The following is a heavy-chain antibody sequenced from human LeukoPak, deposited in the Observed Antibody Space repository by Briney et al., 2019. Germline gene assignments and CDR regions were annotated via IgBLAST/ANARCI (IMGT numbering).Heavy chain of an antibody. CDR3: ARGAPAAGDDPFDI. V-gene: IGHV1-2*02. Sequence: ASVKVSCKASGHAFTDYYMHWVRQAPGQGLEWMGWINPNSGGTNYAQKFQGRVTMTSDTSISTAYMELRRLRSDDTAVYFCARGAPAAGDDPFDIWGQGTMVIVSS. D-gene: IGHD6-25*01. CDR2: INPNSGGT. CDR1: GHAFTDYY. J-gene: IGHJ3*02.